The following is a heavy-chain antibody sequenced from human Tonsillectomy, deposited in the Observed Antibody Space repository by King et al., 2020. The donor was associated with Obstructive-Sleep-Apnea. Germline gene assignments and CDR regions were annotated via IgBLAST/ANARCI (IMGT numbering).Heavy chain of an antibody. J-gene: IGHJ4*02. Sequence: VQLVESGAEVKKPGASVKVSCKVSGYTLTELSMHWVRQAPGKGLEWMGGFDPEDGETIYAQKFQGRVTMTADTSTDTAYMELSSLRSGATSGYYCATNSPFVGGSGWFSWGQGTLVTVSS. V-gene: IGHV1-24*01. D-gene: IGHD6-19*01. CDR1: GYTLTELS. CDR2: FDPEDGET. CDR3: ATNSPFVGGSGWFS.